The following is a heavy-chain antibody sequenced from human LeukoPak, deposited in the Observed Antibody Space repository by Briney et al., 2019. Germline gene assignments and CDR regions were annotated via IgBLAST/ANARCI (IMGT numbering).Heavy chain of an antibody. Sequence: PSETLSLTCAVYGGSFSGYYWGWIRQPPGKGLEWIGEINHSGSTNYNPSLKSRVTISVDTSKNQFSLKLSSVTAADTAVYYCARVLARVVYYYDSSGYVDYWGQGTLVTVSS. CDR2: INHSGST. J-gene: IGHJ4*02. CDR3: ARVLARVVYYYDSSGYVDY. V-gene: IGHV4-34*01. D-gene: IGHD3-22*01. CDR1: GGSFSGYY.